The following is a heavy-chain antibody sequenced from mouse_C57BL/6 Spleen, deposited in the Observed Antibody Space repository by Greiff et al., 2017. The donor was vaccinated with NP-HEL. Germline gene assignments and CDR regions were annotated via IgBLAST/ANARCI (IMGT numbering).Heavy chain of an antibody. J-gene: IGHJ4*01. CDR2: IYPSDSET. CDR1: GYTFTSYW. D-gene: IGHD4-1*01. Sequence: QVQLQQPGTELVKPGASVKLSCKASGYTFTSYWMHWVKQRPGQGLEWIGNIYPSDSETHYNQKFKDKATLTVDKSSSTAYMQLSSLTSEDSAVYYCARRNWERFYAMDYWGQGTSVTVSS. CDR3: ARRNWERFYAMDY. V-gene: IGHV1-61*01.